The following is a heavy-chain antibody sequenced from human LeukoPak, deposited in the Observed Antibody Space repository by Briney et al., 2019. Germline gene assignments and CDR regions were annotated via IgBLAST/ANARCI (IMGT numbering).Heavy chain of an antibody. Sequence: SVKVSCKASGGTFSSYAISWVQQAPGQGLEWMGRIIPIFGTANYAQKFQGRVTITTDESTSTAYMELSSLRSEDTAMYYCARGYGGNPFPDYWGQGTLVTVSS. J-gene: IGHJ4*02. D-gene: IGHD4/OR15-4a*01. CDR3: ARGYGGNPFPDY. V-gene: IGHV1-69*05. CDR1: GGTFSSYA. CDR2: IIPIFGTA.